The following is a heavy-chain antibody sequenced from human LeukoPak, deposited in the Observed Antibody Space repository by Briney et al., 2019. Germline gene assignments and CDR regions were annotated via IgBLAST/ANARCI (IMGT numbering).Heavy chain of an antibody. CDR3: ARVDSGTTGTTFWFDP. CDR2: INTNTGNP. J-gene: IGHJ5*02. D-gene: IGHD1-1*01. V-gene: IGHV7-4-1*02. CDR1: GYTFTGYY. Sequence: ASVKVSCKASGYTFTGYYMHWVRQAPGQGLEWMGWINTNTGNPTYAQGFTGRFVFSLDTSVSTAYLQISSLKAEDTAVYYCARVDSGTTGTTFWFDPWGQGTLVTVSS.